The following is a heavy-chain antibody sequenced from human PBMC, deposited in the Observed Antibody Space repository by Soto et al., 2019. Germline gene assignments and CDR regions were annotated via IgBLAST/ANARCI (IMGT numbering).Heavy chain of an antibody. Sequence: QVQLVESGGGVVQPGRSLRLSCAASGFTFSSYAMHWVRKAPGKGLEWVAVISDDGSNKYYADSVKGRFTISRDNSKNTMYLQMNSLRAEDTAVYYCAREMDGGCISTSCAPGYWGQGTLVTVSS. D-gene: IGHD2-2*01. CDR1: GFTFSSYA. CDR3: AREMDGGCISTSCAPGY. J-gene: IGHJ4*02. V-gene: IGHV3-30-3*01. CDR2: ISDDGSNK.